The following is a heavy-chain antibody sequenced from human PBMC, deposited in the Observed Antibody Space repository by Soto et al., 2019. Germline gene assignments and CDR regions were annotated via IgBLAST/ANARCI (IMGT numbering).Heavy chain of an antibody. V-gene: IGHV3-21*01. CDR3: VRLGCYGDTELQIQFDY. Sequence: PSGSRRLSCAASGFTLSSYSMNWVRQRPGKQLEWVSSISSSSSYIYDAYSVKSRFTISRDNAKNSLYLQMNSLRAEDTAVYYCVRLGCYGDTELQIQFDYSGQGTFVTVSS. CDR1: GFTLSSYS. CDR2: ISSSSSYI. D-gene: IGHD4-17*01. J-gene: IGHJ4*02.